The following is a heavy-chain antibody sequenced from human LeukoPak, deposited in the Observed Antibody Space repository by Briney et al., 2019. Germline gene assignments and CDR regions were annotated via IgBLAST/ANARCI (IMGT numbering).Heavy chain of an antibody. CDR2: IYHSGST. Sequence: SGTLSLTCAVSGGSISSSHWWSWVRQPPGKGLEWIREIYHSGSTNYNPSLKSRVTISVDTSKNQFSLKLSSVTAADTAVYYCARAAWRRFDPWGQGTLVTVSS. CDR1: GGSISSSHW. J-gene: IGHJ5*02. V-gene: IGHV4-4*02. CDR3: ARAAWRRFDP.